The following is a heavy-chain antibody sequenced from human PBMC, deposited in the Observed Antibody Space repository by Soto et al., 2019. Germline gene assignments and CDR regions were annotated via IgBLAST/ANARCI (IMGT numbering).Heavy chain of an antibody. V-gene: IGHV4-34*01. Sequence: SETLSLTCAVYGGSFSGYYWSWIRQPPGKGLEWIGEINHSGSTNYNPSLKSRVTISVDTSKNQFSLKLGSVTAADTAVYYCARVPYCSGGSCYSYYYYYYMDVWGKGTTVTVSS. D-gene: IGHD2-15*01. CDR2: INHSGST. CDR3: ARVPYCSGGSCYSYYYYYYMDV. CDR1: GGSFSGYY. J-gene: IGHJ6*03.